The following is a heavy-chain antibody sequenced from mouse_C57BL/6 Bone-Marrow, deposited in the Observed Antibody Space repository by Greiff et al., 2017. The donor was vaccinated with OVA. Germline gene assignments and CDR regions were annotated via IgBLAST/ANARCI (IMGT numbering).Heavy chain of an antibody. J-gene: IGHJ2*01. CDR1: GYTFPSYW. CDR3: ATDY. Sequence: QVQLQQPGAELVRPGSSVKLSCKASGYTFPSYWMDWVKQRPGQGLEWIGNIYPSDSETHYNQKFKDKATLTVDKSSSTAYMQLSSLTYGDSAVYSCATDYWGQGTTLTDSS. CDR2: IYPSDSET. V-gene: IGHV1-61*01.